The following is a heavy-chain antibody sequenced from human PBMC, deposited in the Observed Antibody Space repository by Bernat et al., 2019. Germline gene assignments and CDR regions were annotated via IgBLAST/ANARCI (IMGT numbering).Heavy chain of an antibody. CDR2: IKQDGSEK. CDR3: ARRRCSSTSCFFDY. Sequence: EVQLVESGGGLVQPGGSLRLSCAASGFTFSSYWMSWVRQAPGKGREWVANIKQDGSEKYYVDSVKGRFTISRDNAKNSLYLQMNSLRAEDTAVYYCARRRCSSTSCFFDYWGQGTLVTVSS. V-gene: IGHV3-7*01. CDR1: GFTFSSYW. J-gene: IGHJ4*02. D-gene: IGHD2-2*01.